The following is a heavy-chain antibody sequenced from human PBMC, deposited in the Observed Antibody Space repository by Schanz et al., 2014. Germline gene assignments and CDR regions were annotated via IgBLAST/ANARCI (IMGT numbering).Heavy chain of an antibody. Sequence: VQLVESGGGLVQPGGSLRLSCAASGFTFSTYAMSWVRQAPGKGLEWVALISNDGSIKYYADSVKGRFTISRDNSKNTLYLQMNSLRAEDTAVYYCAKDPSHGDYDYYFDYWGQGTLVTVSS. CDR2: ISNDGSIK. CDR3: AKDPSHGDYDYYFDY. V-gene: IGHV3-30-3*01. J-gene: IGHJ4*02. D-gene: IGHD3-22*01. CDR1: GFTFSTYA.